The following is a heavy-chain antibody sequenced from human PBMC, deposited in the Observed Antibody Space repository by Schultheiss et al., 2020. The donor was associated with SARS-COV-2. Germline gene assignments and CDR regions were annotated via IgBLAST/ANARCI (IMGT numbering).Heavy chain of an antibody. J-gene: IGHJ4*02. CDR2: ISSSSSTI. CDR3: ARIDYGGKRGSWDY. Sequence: GGSLRLSCAASGFTFSSYSMNWVRQAPGKGLEWVSYISSSSSTIYYADSVKGRFTISRDNAKNSLYLQMNSLRAEDTAVYYCARIDYGGKRGSWDYWGQGTLVTVS. V-gene: IGHV3-48*01. CDR1: GFTFSSYS. D-gene: IGHD4-23*01.